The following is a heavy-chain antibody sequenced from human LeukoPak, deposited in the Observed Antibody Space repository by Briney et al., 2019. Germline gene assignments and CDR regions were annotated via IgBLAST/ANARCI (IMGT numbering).Heavy chain of an antibody. CDR1: GFTFSSYA. J-gene: IGHJ4*02. CDR3: VKGSKTSRPYYFDF. V-gene: IGHV3-23*01. Sequence: GGSLRLSCAASGFTFSSYAMSRVRQTPEKGLEGVSAITGSGDDTFHADSVKGRFTISRDNSRNTLYLQMNSLRAEDTAVYNCVKGSKTSRPYYFDFWGQGALVTVSS. CDR2: ITGSGDDT.